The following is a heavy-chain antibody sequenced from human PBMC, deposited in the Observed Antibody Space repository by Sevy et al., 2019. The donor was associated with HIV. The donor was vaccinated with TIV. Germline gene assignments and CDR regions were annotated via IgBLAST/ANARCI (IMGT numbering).Heavy chain of an antibody. V-gene: IGHV3-21*06. D-gene: IGHD6-19*01. Sequence: GGSLRLSCAASGFTFSRYTMHWVRQAPGKGLEWVSSITSDATYISYADSLRGRFTISRDNAKNSLFLQMSSLRAEDTAVYYCARDYNSGWRKFNLFDPWGQGTLVTVSS. CDR2: ITSDATYI. CDR3: ARDYNSGWRKFNLFDP. J-gene: IGHJ5*02. CDR1: GFTFSRYT.